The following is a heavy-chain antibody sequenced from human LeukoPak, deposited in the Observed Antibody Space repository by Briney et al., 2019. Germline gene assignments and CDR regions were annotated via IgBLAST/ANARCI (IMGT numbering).Heavy chain of an antibody. D-gene: IGHD5-18*01. CDR1: GGSFSGYY. Sequence: SETLSLTCAVYGGSFSGYYWSWIRQPPGKGLEWIGEINHSGTTNYNPSLKRRVTISVDTSKNQLSLKLSSVTAADTAVYYCAGRRGYSYGYLGYWGQGTLVTVSS. CDR3: AGRRGYSYGYLGY. V-gene: IGHV4-34*01. J-gene: IGHJ4*02. CDR2: INHSGTT.